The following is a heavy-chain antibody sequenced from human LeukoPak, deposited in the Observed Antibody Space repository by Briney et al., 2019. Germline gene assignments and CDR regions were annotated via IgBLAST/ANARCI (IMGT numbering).Heavy chain of an antibody. CDR1: GGSISSGGYY. J-gene: IGHJ4*02. CDR3: ARGSWYGSGIHR. D-gene: IGHD3-10*01. V-gene: IGHV4-31*03. Sequence: PSETLSLTCTVSGGSISSGGYYWSWIRQHPGKGLEWIGYIYYSGSTYYNPSLKSRVTISVDTSKNQFSLKLSSVTAADTAVYYCARGSWYGSGIHRWGQGTLVTVSS. CDR2: IYYSGST.